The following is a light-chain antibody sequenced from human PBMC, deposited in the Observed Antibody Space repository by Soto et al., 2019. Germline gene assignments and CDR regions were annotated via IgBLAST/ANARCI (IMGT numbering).Light chain of an antibody. V-gene: IGLV1-47*01. J-gene: IGLJ2*01. Sequence: QSVLTQAPSASGTPGQRVTISCSGSSSNIGSNFVYWYQQFPGTAPKVLIDRNDQQPSGVPDRFAGSKSGTSASLAISGLRSEDEADYSCDVWDDSLNGSVAFGGGTKLTVL. CDR2: RND. CDR1: SSNIGSNF. CDR3: DVWDDSLNGSVA.